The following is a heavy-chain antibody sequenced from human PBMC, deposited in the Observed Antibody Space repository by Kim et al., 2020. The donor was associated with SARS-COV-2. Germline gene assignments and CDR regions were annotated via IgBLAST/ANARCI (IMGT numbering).Heavy chain of an antibody. CDR2: LNPSGGST. Sequence: ASVKVSCKASGYTFTSYYMHWVRQAPGQGLEWMGILNPSGGSTSYAQKFQGRVTMTRDTSTSTVYMELSSLRSEDTAVYYCARDLGYGSGSYPLDYWGQGTLVTVSS. CDR3: ARDLGYGSGSYPLDY. D-gene: IGHD3-10*01. CDR1: GYTFTSYY. J-gene: IGHJ4*02. V-gene: IGHV1-46*01.